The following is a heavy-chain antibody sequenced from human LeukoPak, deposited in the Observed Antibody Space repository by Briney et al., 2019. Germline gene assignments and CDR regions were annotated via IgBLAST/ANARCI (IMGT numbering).Heavy chain of an antibody. D-gene: IGHD6-19*01. CDR2: IRPDGTTK. CDR1: GFTFTTSG. J-gene: IGHJ4*02. Sequence: GGSLRLSCVVSGFTFTTSGMHWVRQPPGKGLEGVTFIRPDGTTKYYADSVKGRFTVFRDNSKNTVYLQMDSLRPEDTAVYYCAADLDSSGPNWGQGTLVTVSS. CDR3: AADLDSSGPN. V-gene: IGHV3-30*02.